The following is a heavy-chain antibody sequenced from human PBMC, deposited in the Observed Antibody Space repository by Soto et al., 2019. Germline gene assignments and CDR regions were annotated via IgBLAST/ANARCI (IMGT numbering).Heavy chain of an antibody. D-gene: IGHD3-22*01. CDR3: ARVGFVMIRRPPRSTLFPYTTLFDL. CDR2: IYYSGST. Sequence: SETLSLTCTVSGGSISSYYWSWIRQPPGKGLEWIGYIYYSGSTNYNPSLKSRVTISVDTSKNQFSLKLSSVTAADTAVYYCARVGFVMIRRPPRSTLFPYTTLFDL. J-gene: IGHJ2*01. V-gene: IGHV4-59*01. CDR1: GGSISSYY.